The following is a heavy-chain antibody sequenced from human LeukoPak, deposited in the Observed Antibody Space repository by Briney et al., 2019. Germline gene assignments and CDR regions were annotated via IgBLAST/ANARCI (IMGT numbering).Heavy chain of an antibody. CDR3: TTDGADTYYDFWSGYYIGY. CDR2: IKSKTDGGTT. J-gene: IGHJ4*02. V-gene: IGHV3-15*01. CDR1: GFTFSKAW. D-gene: IGHD3-3*01. Sequence: EAGGSLRLSCVASGFTFSKAWMSWVRQAPGKGLEWVGRIKSKTDGGTTDYAAPVKGRFTISRDDSKHTLYLQMNSLKTEDTAVYYCTTDGADTYYDFWSGYYIGYWGQGTLVTVSS.